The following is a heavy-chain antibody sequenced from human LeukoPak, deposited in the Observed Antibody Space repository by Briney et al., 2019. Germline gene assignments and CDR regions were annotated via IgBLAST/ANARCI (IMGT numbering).Heavy chain of an antibody. CDR3: AKGLKTAVGPYMGYHYYMGV. CDR1: GFTFSSYA. D-gene: IGHD5-18*01. CDR2: ISYDGSNK. J-gene: IGHJ6*03. Sequence: GSLRLSCAASGFTFSSYAMHWVRQAPGKGLEWVAVISYDGSNKYYADSVKGRFTISRDNSKNTLYLQMISLRAEDTALYYCAKGLKTAVGPYMGYHYYMGVWGKGTTVTVSS. V-gene: IGHV3-30-3*01.